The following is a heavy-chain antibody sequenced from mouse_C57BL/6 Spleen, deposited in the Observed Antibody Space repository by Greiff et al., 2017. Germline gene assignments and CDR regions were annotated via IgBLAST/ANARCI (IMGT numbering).Heavy chain of an antibody. CDR1: GYTFTSYW. V-gene: IGHV1-69*01. CDR3: ARRDGNYEAHYFDY. J-gene: IGHJ2*01. D-gene: IGHD2-1*01. Sequence: QVQLQQSGAELVMPGASVKLSCKASGYTFTSYWMHWVKQRPGQGLEWIGEIDPSDSYTNYNQKFKGKSTLTVDKSSSTAYMQLSSLTSEDSAVYYCARRDGNYEAHYFDYWGQGTTLTVSS. CDR2: IDPSDSYT.